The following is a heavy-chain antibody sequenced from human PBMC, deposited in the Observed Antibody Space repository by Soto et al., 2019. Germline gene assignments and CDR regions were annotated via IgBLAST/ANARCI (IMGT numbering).Heavy chain of an antibody. CDR3: XXXXXXXXIXX. Sequence: QVQLVQSGAEVKKPGASVKVSCKASGYSFTSYGISWVRQAPGQGLEWMGWISAYNGNTKYAQKLQGRVTMTTDTSXSTXXMXXXXXXXXXTXXXXXXXXXXXXXIXXWGQGTLVTVSS. CDR1: GYSFTSYG. J-gene: IGHJ4*02. CDR2: ISAYNGNT. V-gene: IGHV1-18*01.